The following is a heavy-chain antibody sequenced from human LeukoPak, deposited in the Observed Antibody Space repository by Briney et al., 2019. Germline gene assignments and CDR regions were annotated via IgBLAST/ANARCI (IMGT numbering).Heavy chain of an antibody. Sequence: ASVKVSCKASGYTFTGYYMHWVRQAPGQGLEWMGWINPNSGGTNYAQKFQGRVTMTRDTSISTAYMELSRLRSDDTTVYYCARVQVLLWFGIDYWGQGTLVTVSS. J-gene: IGHJ4*02. CDR2: INPNSGGT. CDR1: GYTFTGYY. V-gene: IGHV1-2*02. D-gene: IGHD3-10*01. CDR3: ARVQVLLWFGIDY.